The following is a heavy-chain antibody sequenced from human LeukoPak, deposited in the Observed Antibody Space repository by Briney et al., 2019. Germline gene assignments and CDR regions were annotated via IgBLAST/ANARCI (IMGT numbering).Heavy chain of an antibody. CDR1: GGSISSYY. CDR2: FYYSGST. J-gene: IGHJ3*02. V-gene: IGHV4-59*01. Sequence: PSETLSLTCTVSGGSISSYYWSWIRQPPGKGLEWIGYFYYSGSTNYNPSLKSRVTISVDTSKNQFSLKLSSVTAADTAVYYCARVGYSYGSPDAFDIWGQGTMVTVSS. CDR3: ARVGYSYGSPDAFDI. D-gene: IGHD5-18*01.